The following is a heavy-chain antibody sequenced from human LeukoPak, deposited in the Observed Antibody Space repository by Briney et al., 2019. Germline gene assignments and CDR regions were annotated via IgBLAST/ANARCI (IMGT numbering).Heavy chain of an antibody. V-gene: IGHV3-48*03. Sequence: PGGSLRLSCAASGFTFSSYEMNWVRQAPGKGLEWVSAISGSGGSTYYADSVKGRFTISRDNAKNSLYLQMNSLRAEDTAVYYCVRGGGSPYYFDYWGQGTLVTVSS. J-gene: IGHJ4*02. CDR2: ISGSGGST. D-gene: IGHD6-6*01. CDR3: VRGGGSPYYFDY. CDR1: GFTFSSYE.